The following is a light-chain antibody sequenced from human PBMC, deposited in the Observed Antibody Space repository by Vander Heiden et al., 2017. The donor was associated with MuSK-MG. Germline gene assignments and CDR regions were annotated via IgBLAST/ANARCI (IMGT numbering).Light chain of an antibody. CDR3: QQYDNVPTYT. CDR1: QDIRNY. J-gene: IGKJ2*01. V-gene: IGKV1-33*01. Sequence: DIQMTQSTSSLSASVGDRVTITCQASQDIRNYLNWYQQKPGKAPKLLIFDASNLETGVPSRFSGRGSGTDFTFTISSLQPEDFATYYCQQYDNVPTYTFGQGTKLEMK. CDR2: DAS.